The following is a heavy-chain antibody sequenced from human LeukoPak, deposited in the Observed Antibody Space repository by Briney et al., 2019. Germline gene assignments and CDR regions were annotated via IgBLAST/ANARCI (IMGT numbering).Heavy chain of an antibody. V-gene: IGHV3-66*01. Sequence: GGSLRLSCAASGFTVSSNYMSWVRQAPGKGLEWVSVIYSGGRTYYADSVKGRFTISRDNSKNTLYLQMNSLRAEDTAVYYCAREGGDGDLGDVFDYWGQGTLVTVSS. CDR1: GFTVSSNY. CDR2: IYSGGRT. CDR3: AREGGDGDLGDVFDY. J-gene: IGHJ4*02. D-gene: IGHD4-17*01.